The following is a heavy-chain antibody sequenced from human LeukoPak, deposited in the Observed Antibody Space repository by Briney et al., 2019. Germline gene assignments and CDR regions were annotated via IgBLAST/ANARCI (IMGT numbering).Heavy chain of an antibody. CDR1: GFTFSNYN. V-gene: IGHV3-21*01. J-gene: IGHJ4*02. Sequence: GGSLRLSCAASGFTFSNYNMNWVRQAPGKGLEWVSSISSSGSYKYYTDSLKGRFTISRDNAQNLLYLQMNSLRAEDTAVYFCARIPYGSGNQFDYWGQGTLVSVSS. D-gene: IGHD3-10*01. CDR3: ARIPYGSGNQFDY. CDR2: ISSSGSYK.